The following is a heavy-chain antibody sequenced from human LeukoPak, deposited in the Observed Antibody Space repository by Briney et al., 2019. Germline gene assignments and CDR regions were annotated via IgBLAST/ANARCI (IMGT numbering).Heavy chain of an antibody. Sequence: GGSLRLSCAASGFTFSSYAMSWVRQAPGKGLEWVSAISGSGGSTYYADSVKGRFTISRDSSKNTLYLQMNSLRAEDTAVYYCAKDEREYCSGGSCFSYERYWGQGTLVTVSS. CDR2: ISGSGGST. V-gene: IGHV3-23*01. D-gene: IGHD2-15*01. CDR1: GFTFSSYA. J-gene: IGHJ4*02. CDR3: AKDEREYCSGGSCFSYERY.